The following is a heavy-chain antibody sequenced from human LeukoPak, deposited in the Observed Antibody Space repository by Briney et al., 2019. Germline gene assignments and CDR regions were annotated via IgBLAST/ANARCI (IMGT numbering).Heavy chain of an antibody. CDR2: FYPGDSDT. CDR1: GSRFTSYW. CDR3: ARRYCTNGVCYPGSPYNWFDP. J-gene: IGHJ5*02. Sequence: GGSLKISFKRSGSRFTSYWSGGVRRLPGKGRGWMGIFYPGDSDTRYSPPFQGQVTISAAKSISTAYLQWSSLKASDTAMYYCARRYCTNGVCYPGSPYNWFDPWGQGTLVTVSS. V-gene: IGHV5-51*01. D-gene: IGHD2-8*01.